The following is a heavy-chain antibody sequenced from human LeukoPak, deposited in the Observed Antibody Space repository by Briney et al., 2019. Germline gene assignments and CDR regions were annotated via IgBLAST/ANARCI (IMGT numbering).Heavy chain of an antibody. CDR2: IYYSGST. J-gene: IGHJ6*02. CDR1: GGSISSYY. Sequence: PSETLSLTCTVSGGSISSYYWSWIRQPPGKGLEWIGYIYYSGSTNYNPSLKSRVTISVDTSKNQFSLKLSSVTAADTAVYYCAREPTIFGVVYGMDVWGQGTTVTVSS. D-gene: IGHD3-3*01. CDR3: AREPTIFGVVYGMDV. V-gene: IGHV4-59*01.